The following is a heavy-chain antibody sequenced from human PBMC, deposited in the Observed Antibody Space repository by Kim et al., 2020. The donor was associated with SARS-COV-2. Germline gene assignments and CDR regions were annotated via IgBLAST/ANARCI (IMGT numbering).Heavy chain of an antibody. J-gene: IGHJ4*02. CDR1: GFTFSSYA. CDR2: ISGSGGTT. D-gene: IGHD2-15*01. CDR3: AKAGCSGGSCYRPPDY. V-gene: IGHV3-23*01. Sequence: GGSLRLSCAASGFTFSSYAMSWVRQAPGKGLEWVSAISGSGGTTYYADSVKGRFTISRDNSKNTLYLQMNSLRAEDTAVYYCAKAGCSGGSCYRPPDYWGQGTLVTVSS.